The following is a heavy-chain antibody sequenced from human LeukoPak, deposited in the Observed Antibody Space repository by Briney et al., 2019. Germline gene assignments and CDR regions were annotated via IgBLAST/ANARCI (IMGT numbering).Heavy chain of an antibody. V-gene: IGHV1-69*05. CDR1: GGTFSSYA. Sequence: EASVKVSCKASGGTFSSYAFTWVRQAPGQGLEWMGGIIPIFGTATYAQKFQGRVTITTDESTSTAYMELSSLRSEDTAVYYCARRGVKYCSGGSCYSGHYYYYGMDVWGQGTTVTVSS. J-gene: IGHJ6*02. CDR3: ARRGVKYCSGGSCYSGHYYYYGMDV. D-gene: IGHD2-15*01. CDR2: IIPIFGTA.